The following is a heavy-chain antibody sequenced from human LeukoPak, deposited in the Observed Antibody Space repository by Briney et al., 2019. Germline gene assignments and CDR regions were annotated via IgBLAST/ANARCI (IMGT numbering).Heavy chain of an antibody. CDR2: ISYDGSNK. CDR1: GFTLRRYG. D-gene: IGHD3-10*01. V-gene: IGHV3-30*18. J-gene: IGHJ5*02. Sequence: GRSLRLSWAASGFTLRRYGIHWVRQAPGKGLEWVAVISYDGSNKYYADSVKGRFTISRDNSKNTVNLQMNSLRTEDTAVYYCAKEGYYGPWSYRNWFDPWGQGTLVTVSS. CDR3: AKEGYYGPWSYRNWFDP.